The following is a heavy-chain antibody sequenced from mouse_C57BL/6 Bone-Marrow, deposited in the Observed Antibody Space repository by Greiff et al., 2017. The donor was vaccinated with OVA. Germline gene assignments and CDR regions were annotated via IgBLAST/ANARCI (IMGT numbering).Heavy chain of an antibody. J-gene: IGHJ4*01. CDR3: VRLGLRYAMDY. CDR1: GFSFNTYA. CDR2: IRSKSNNYAT. V-gene: IGHV10-1*01. D-gene: IGHD4-1*01. Sequence: DVMLVESGGGLVQPKGSLKLSCAASGFSFNTYAMNWVRQAPGKGLEWVARIRSKSNNYATYYADSVKDRFTISRDDSESMLYLQMNNLKTEDTAMYYCVRLGLRYAMDYWGQGTSVTVSS.